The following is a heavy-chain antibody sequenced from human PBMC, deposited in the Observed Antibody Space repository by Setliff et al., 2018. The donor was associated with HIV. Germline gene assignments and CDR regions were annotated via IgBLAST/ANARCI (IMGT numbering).Heavy chain of an antibody. CDR2: INTNTGNT. J-gene: IGHJ3*02. CDR1: GYRFTMYS. Sequence: KVSCKASGYRFTMYSMNWVRQAPGQGLEWMGWINTNTGNTMYAQGFTGRFVFSLDTSVSTAFLQITSLKAEDTAVYYCARDIGSRGGAFDMWGQGTRVTVSS. D-gene: IGHD3-10*01. CDR3: ARDIGSRGGAFDM. V-gene: IGHV7-4-1*02.